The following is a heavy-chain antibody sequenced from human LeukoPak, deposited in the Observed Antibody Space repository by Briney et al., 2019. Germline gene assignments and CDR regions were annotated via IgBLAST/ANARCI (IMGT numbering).Heavy chain of an antibody. CDR3: ARILGYCSSTSCYDWFDY. CDR2: ISAYNGNT. CDR1: GYTFTSYG. D-gene: IGHD2-2*01. Sequence: APVKVSCKASGYTFTSYGISWVRQAPGQGLEWMGWISAYNGNTNYAQKLQGRVTMTTDTSTSTAYMELRSLRSDDTAVYYCARILGYCSSTSCYDWFDYWGQGTLVTVSS. V-gene: IGHV1-18*01. J-gene: IGHJ4*02.